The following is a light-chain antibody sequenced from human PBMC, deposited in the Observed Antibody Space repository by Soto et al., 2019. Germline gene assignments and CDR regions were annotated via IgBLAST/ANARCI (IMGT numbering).Light chain of an antibody. CDR3: SSYTTVPSPQWV. V-gene: IGLV2-14*01. J-gene: IGLJ3*02. Sequence: QSVLTQPASVSGSPGHSITIPCSGRSSDLGGLNYVSWYQQHPGKVPKLIIYKVDNRPSGISDRFSASKSGNTASLTISGLQAEDEAHYYCSSYTTVPSPQWVFAGGTKVTV. CDR1: SSDLGGLNY. CDR2: KVD.